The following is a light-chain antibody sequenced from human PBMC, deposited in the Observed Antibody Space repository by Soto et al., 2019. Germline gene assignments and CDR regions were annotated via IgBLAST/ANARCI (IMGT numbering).Light chain of an antibody. CDR1: QTVRSNY. Sequence: EIVLTQSPGTLSLSPGERATLSCRASQTVRSNYLAWYQQKPGQAPRLLIYGASSRATGIPDRFSGTGSEIDFTLTISRLEPEDFAVYYCQQFGGSPYTFGQGTKLEIK. V-gene: IGKV3-20*01. CDR2: GAS. J-gene: IGKJ2*01. CDR3: QQFGGSPYT.